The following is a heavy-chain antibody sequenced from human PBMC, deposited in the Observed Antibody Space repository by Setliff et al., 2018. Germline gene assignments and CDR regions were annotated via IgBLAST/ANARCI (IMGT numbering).Heavy chain of an antibody. CDR1: GYPFTDYY. Sequence: ASVKVSCKTSGYPFTDYYIHWVRQAPGQGLEWMGRINPNSGATNFAQKFQGRVTMTRDTSISTAYMDLSRLRSDDTAVYYCARDLYNSGSDYWGQGTPV. J-gene: IGHJ4*02. CDR3: ARDLYNSGSDY. D-gene: IGHD6-25*01. V-gene: IGHV1-2*06. CDR2: INPNSGAT.